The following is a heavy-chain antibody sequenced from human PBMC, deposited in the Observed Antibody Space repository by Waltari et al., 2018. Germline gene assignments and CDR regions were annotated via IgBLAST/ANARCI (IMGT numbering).Heavy chain of an antibody. V-gene: IGHV4-34*01. CDR2: INHSGST. J-gene: IGHJ6*04. CDR1: GGSFSGYY. D-gene: IGHD3-3*01. CDR3: ARGHRFFPV. Sequence: QVQLQQWGAGLLKPSETLSLTCAVYGGSFSGYYWNWIRQPPGKGLEWIGEINHSGSTNYNPALKSRVTISGDTSKNQFSLKLSSVTAADTAVYYCARGHRFFPVWGKGTTVTISS.